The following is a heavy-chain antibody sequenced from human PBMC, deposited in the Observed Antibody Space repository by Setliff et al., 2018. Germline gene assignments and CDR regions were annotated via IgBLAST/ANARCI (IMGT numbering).Heavy chain of an antibody. J-gene: IGHJ4*02. CDR3: ARGRIAERPEAIDY. CDR1: GESFYNHY. D-gene: IGHD6-6*01. CDR2: INHRGFT. Sequence: KPSETLSLTCAVYGESFYNHYWTWIRQPPGERLEWIGEINHRGFTDYKPSLKSRLTMSVDTSRNQFSLNLGSVTAADTGVYYCARGRIAERPEAIDYWGQGTPVTVSS. V-gene: IGHV4-34*01.